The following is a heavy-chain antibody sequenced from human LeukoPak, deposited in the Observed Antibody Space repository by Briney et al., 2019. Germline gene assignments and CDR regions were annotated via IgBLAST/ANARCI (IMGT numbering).Heavy chain of an antibody. CDR2: IYTSGST. J-gene: IGHJ4*02. CDR3: ATNYYGSGSYSLYYFDY. D-gene: IGHD3-10*01. V-gene: IGHV4-61*02. CDR1: GGSISSGSYY. Sequence: SQTLSLTCTVSGGSISSGSYYWSWIRQPAGKGLEWIGRIYTSGSTNYNPSLKSRVTISVDTPKNQFSLKLSSVTAADTAVYYCATNYYGSGSYSLYYFDYWGQGTLVTVSS.